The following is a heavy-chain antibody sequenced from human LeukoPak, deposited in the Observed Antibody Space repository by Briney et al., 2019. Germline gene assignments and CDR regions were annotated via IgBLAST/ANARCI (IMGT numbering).Heavy chain of an antibody. Sequence: SETLSLTCTVSGGSISAYYWSWIRQPPGKGLEWIGYIHYSGTTNYYPSLKSRVTIALDTTKNQFSLKLNSVTAADTAVYYCARFGTSSSRFFDQWGQGTLVTVSS. CDR2: IHYSGTT. CDR1: GGSISAYY. V-gene: IGHV4-59*01. J-gene: IGHJ4*02. CDR3: ARFGTSSSRFFDQ. D-gene: IGHD6-6*01.